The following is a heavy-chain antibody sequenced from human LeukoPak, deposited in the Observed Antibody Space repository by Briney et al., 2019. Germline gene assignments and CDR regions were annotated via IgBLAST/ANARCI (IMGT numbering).Heavy chain of an antibody. J-gene: IGHJ4*02. CDR1: GYSFTSYW. CDR2: IYPGDSDT. V-gene: IGHV5-51*01. D-gene: IGHD2-2*01. CDR3: ARQGTYCSSTSCSVDY. Sequence: GESLKISCKGSGYSFTSYWIGWVRQMPGKGLEWMGIIYPGDSDTRYSPSFQGQVTISADKSISTAYLQWSSLKASDTAMYYCARQGTYCSSTSCSVDYWGQGTLVTVSS.